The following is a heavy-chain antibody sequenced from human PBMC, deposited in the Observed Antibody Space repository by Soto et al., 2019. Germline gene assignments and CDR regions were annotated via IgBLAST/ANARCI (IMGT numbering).Heavy chain of an antibody. CDR3: AIVVQLASYGMDV. V-gene: IGHV3-30-3*01. J-gene: IGHJ6*02. CDR2: ISYDGSNK. Sequence: GGSLRLSCAASGFTFSSYAMHWVRQAPGKGLEWVAVISYDGSNKYYADSVKGRFTISRDNSKNTLYLQMNSLRAEDTAVYYCAIVVQLASYGMDVWGQGTTVTVSS. CDR1: GFTFSSYA. D-gene: IGHD6-6*01.